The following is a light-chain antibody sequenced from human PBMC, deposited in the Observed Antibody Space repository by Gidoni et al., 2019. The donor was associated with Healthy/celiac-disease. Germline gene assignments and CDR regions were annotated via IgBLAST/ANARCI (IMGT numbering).Light chain of an antibody. CDR1: TGAVTSGYY. V-gene: IGLV7-43*01. CDR3: LLYYGGAQPYWV. Sequence: QTVVPQEPSLTVSPGGPVTLTCASSTGAVTSGYYPNWFQQKPGQAPRALIYSTSNTHSWTPARFSGSLLGGKAALTLSGVQPEDEAEYYCLLYYGGAQPYWVFGGGTKLTVL. CDR2: STS. J-gene: IGLJ3*02.